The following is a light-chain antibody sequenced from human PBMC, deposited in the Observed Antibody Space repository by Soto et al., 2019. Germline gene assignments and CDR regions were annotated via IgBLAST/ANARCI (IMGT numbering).Light chain of an antibody. CDR1: QTISKY. V-gene: IGKV1-16*01. Sequence: DIQITQSPSSLSASVGDRVTITCRASQTISKYLAWYQQKPGKAPDLLIYDVSTLQSGVPSRFSGSGSGTDFTLTISSLQPDDFATYYCQQFNTSPWTFGQGTKVDIK. J-gene: IGKJ1*01. CDR2: DVS. CDR3: QQFNTSPWT.